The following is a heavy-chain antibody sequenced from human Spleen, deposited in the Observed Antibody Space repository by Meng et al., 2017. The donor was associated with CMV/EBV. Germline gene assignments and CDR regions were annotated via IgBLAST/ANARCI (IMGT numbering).Heavy chain of an antibody. J-gene: IGHJ4*02. CDR2: IFRSGST. D-gene: IGHD1-26*01. Sequence: GSLRLSCAVSGGSISSSNWWSWVRQPPGKGLEWIGGIFRSGSTNYIPSLKSRVTISVDKSNNQFSLNLSSVTAADTAVYYCARGMIVGSTGYYFDYWGQGTLVTVSS. V-gene: IGHV4-4*02. CDR1: GGSISSSNW. CDR3: ARGMIVGSTGYYFDY.